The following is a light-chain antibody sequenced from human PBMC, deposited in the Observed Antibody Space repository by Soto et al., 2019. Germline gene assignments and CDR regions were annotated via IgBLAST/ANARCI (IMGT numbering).Light chain of an antibody. Sequence: EIVLTQSPATLSLSPGERATLSCRASQSVSSYLAWYQQKFGQAPRLLIYDASNRATGIPARFSGSGSATDFPLTISSLEPEDFAIYYCQQRSNWPLTFGQGTKVEIK. CDR2: DAS. J-gene: IGKJ1*01. CDR3: QQRSNWPLT. CDR1: QSVSSY. V-gene: IGKV3-11*01.